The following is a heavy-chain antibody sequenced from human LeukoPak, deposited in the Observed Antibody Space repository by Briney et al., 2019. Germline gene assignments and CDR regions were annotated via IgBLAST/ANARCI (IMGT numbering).Heavy chain of an antibody. V-gene: IGHV3-21*04. D-gene: IGHD2-15*01. CDR3: AKVMWDIVVMGAAVLSAFDI. CDR2: ISSSSSYI. CDR1: GFTFSSYS. J-gene: IGHJ3*02. Sequence: GGSLRLSCAASGFTFSSYSMNWVRPAPGKGLEWVSSISSSSSYIYYADSVKGRFTISRDNAKNTLYLQMNSLRAEDTAVYYCAKVMWDIVVMGAAVLSAFDIWGQGTMVTVSS.